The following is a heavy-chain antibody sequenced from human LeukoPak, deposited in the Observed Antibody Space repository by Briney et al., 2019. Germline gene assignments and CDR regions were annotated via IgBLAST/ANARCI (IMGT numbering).Heavy chain of an antibody. CDR2: IYTSGST. D-gene: IGHD6-19*01. CDR3: ARRSSGWYLYYFDY. J-gene: IGHJ4*02. V-gene: IGHV4-61*02. Sequence: SETLSLTCTVSGGSISSGSYYWSWIRQPAGKGLEWIGLIYTSGSTNYNPSLKRRVTISVDTSKNQFSLKRSSVTAADTAVYYCARRSSGWYLYYFDYWGQGTLVTVSS. CDR1: GGSISSGSYY.